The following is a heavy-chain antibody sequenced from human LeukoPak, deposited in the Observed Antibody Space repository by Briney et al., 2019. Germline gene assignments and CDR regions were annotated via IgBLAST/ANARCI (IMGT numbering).Heavy chain of an antibody. CDR1: GGSISSSSYY. J-gene: IGHJ4*02. Sequence: SETLSLTCTVSGGSISSSSYYWGWIRQPPGTGLEWIGSIYYSGSTYYNPSLKSRVTISVDTSKNQFSLKLSSATAADTAVYYCARHHKYGPTAAHFDYWGQGTLVTVSS. D-gene: IGHD2-2*01. CDR2: IYYSGST. V-gene: IGHV4-39*01. CDR3: ARHHKYGPTAAHFDY.